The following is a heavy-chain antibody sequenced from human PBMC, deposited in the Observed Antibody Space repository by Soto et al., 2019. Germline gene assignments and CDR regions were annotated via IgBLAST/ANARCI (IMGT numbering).Heavy chain of an antibody. CDR2: INHSGST. CDR3: ARAKGRITIFGVVNGDWFDP. J-gene: IGHJ5*02. Sequence: PSETLSLTCAVYGGSFSGYYWSWIRQPPGKGLEWIGEINHSGSTNYNPSLKSRVTISVDTSKNQFSLKLSSVTAADTAVYYCARAKGRITIFGVVNGDWFDPWGQGTLVTVSS. D-gene: IGHD3-3*01. CDR1: GGSFSGYY. V-gene: IGHV4-34*01.